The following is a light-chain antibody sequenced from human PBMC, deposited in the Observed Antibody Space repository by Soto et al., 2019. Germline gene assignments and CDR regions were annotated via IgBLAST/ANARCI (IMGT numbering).Light chain of an antibody. J-gene: IGKJ3*01. CDR3: QQYGSSPFT. CDR2: GAS. Sequence: EXVXTXSXGTLSLSPGERATLSCRASQSVSSSYLAWYQQKPGQAPRLLIYGASSRATGIPDRFSGSGSGTDFTLTISRLEPEDFAVYYCQQYGSSPFTFGPGTKVDIK. V-gene: IGKV3-20*01. CDR1: QSVSSSY.